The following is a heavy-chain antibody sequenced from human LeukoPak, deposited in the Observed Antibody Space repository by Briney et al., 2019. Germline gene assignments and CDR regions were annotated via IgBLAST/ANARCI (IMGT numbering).Heavy chain of an antibody. Sequence: PGGSLRLSCVASGFTFSSYAMSWVRQAPGKGLEWVSAISDSGGKTYYADSVKGRFTISRDNSKNTLYLQMNSLRAEDTAVYYCAKDSRRIGYCSSTSCQFSDYWGQGTLVTVSS. J-gene: IGHJ4*02. CDR1: GFTFSSYA. CDR2: ISDSGGKT. V-gene: IGHV3-23*01. CDR3: AKDSRRIGYCSSTSCQFSDY. D-gene: IGHD2-2*01.